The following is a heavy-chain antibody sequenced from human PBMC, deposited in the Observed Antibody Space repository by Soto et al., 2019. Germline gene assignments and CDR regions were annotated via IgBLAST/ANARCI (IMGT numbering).Heavy chain of an antibody. J-gene: IGHJ4*02. CDR3: ARVNYYDSSGKYYFDY. Sequence: SETLSLTCAVSVYSISSGYYWGWIRQPPGKGLEWIGSIYHSGSTYYNPSLKSRVTISVDTSKNQFSLKLSSVTAADTAVYYCARVNYYDSSGKYYFDYWGQGTLVTVSS. CDR1: VYSISSGYY. V-gene: IGHV4-38-2*01. D-gene: IGHD3-22*01. CDR2: IYHSGST.